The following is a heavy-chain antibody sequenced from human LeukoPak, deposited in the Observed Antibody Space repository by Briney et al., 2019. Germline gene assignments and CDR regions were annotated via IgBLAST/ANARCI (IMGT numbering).Heavy chain of an antibody. CDR1: GFTFSSYD. CDR2: ISRSGGST. J-gene: IGHJ4*02. Sequence: GGSLRLSCAASGFTFSSYDMSWVRQAPGKGLEWVSDISRSGGSTYYADPVRGRFTISRANSMNTLYLQMNSRGAEDTAVYYCAKARAAMCDYWGQGTMVTVSS. V-gene: IGHV3-23*01. CDR3: AKARAAMCDY. D-gene: IGHD6-25*01.